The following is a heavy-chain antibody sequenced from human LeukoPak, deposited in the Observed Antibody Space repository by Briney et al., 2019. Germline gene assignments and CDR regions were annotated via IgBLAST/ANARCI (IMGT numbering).Heavy chain of an antibody. CDR3: ARGVDGYNYDYFDY. Sequence: GGSLRLSCAASGFTFDDYGMSWVRQAPGKGLEWVSGINWNGGSTGYADSVKGRFTISRDNAKNSLYLQMNSLRAEDTALYYCARGVDGYNYDYFDYWGQGTLVTVSS. J-gene: IGHJ4*02. CDR1: GFTFDDYG. D-gene: IGHD5-24*01. CDR2: INWNGGST. V-gene: IGHV3-20*04.